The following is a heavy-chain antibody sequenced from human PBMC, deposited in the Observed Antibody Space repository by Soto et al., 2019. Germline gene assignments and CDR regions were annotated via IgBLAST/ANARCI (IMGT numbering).Heavy chain of an antibody. CDR1: GYTFNKYP. J-gene: IGHJ4*02. V-gene: IGHV1-3*01. CDR3: ARKDYYDSGMYYFDY. Sequence: QVQVVQSGAEVKKPGASVKVSCKTSGYTFNKYPIHWVRQAPGQGLEWMGWINPANGGTGYSQKCQDRVTISRDTSASTAYMELSSLRSEDTAVYYCARKDYYDSGMYYFDYWGQGTLVTVSS. CDR2: INPANGGT. D-gene: IGHD3-22*01.